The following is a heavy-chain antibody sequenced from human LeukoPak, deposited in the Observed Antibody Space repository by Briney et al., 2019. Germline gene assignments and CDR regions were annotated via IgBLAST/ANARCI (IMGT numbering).Heavy chain of an antibody. Sequence: SETLSLTCTVSDGSISSSRYYWGWIRQPPEKGLEWVGSIYYSGSTYYNPSLKSRVTISLDTSKNQFSPKLSSVTAADTAVYYCARLPRVVVLPPSLGSYYYYYMDVWGEGTTVTISS. CDR2: IYYSGST. D-gene: IGHD2-2*01. V-gene: IGHV4-39*07. J-gene: IGHJ6*03. CDR1: DGSISSSRYY. CDR3: ARLPRVVVLPPSLGSYYYYYMDV.